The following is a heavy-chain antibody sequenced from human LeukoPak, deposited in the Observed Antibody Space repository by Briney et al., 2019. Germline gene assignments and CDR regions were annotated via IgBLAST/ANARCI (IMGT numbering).Heavy chain of an antibody. D-gene: IGHD3-9*01. V-gene: IGHV3-23*01. J-gene: IGHJ3*02. CDR2: ISGSGGST. CDR1: GFTFSSYA. CDR3: ANDLGLLRYFDWLPQSGAFDI. Sequence: GGSLRLSCAASGFTFSSYAMSWVRQAPGKGLEWVSAISGSGGSTDYADSVKGRFTISRDNSKNTLYLQMNSLRAEDTAVYYCANDLGLLRYFDWLPQSGAFDIWGQGTMVTVSS.